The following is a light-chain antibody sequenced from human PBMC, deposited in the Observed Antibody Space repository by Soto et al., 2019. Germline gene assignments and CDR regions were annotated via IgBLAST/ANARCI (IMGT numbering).Light chain of an antibody. J-gene: IGLJ2*01. CDR3: CSYAGSSTVV. CDR1: SSDVGSYNL. Sequence: QSALTQPASVSGSPGQSITISCTGTSSDVGSYNLVSWYQQHPGKAPKLMIYEGSTRPSGVSNRFSGSKSGNTASLTISGIQAEDEADYYCCSYAGSSTVVFGGGTKVTVL. V-gene: IGLV2-23*01. CDR2: EGS.